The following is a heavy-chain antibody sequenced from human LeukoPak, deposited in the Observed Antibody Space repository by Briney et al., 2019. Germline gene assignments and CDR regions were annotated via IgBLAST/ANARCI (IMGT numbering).Heavy chain of an antibody. CDR2: ISAYNGNT. J-gene: IGHJ4*02. Sequence: GASVKVSCKASSYTFTSYGISWVRQAPGQGLEWMGWISAYNGNTNYAQKLQGRVTMTTDTSTSTAYMELRSLRSDDTAVYYCASVSYDFWSGYYYYFDYWGQGTLVTVSS. CDR1: SYTFTSYG. CDR3: ASVSYDFWSGYYYYFDY. D-gene: IGHD3-3*01. V-gene: IGHV1-18*01.